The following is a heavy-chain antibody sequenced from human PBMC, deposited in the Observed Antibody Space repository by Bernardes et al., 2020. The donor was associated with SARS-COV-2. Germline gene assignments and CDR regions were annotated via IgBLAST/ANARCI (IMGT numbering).Heavy chain of an antibody. CDR3: AKDGRDYTS. CDR2: ISSSGSTI. D-gene: IGHD1-26*01. Sequence: GGSLRPSCAASGFTFSSHEMNWVRQAPGKGLEWVSFISSSGSTIYHTDSVKGRFTISRDNAKNSLYLQMNSLRVEDTAVYYCAKDGRDYTSWGQGTLVTVSS. V-gene: IGHV3-48*03. CDR1: GFTFSSHE. J-gene: IGHJ5*02.